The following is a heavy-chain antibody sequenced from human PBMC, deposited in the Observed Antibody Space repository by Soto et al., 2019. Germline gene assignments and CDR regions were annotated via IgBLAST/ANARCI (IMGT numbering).Heavy chain of an antibody. Sequence: SGPTLVNPTQTLTLTCTFSGFSLSTSGMCVSWIRQPPGKCLEWLALIDWDDDKYYSTSLKTRLTISKDTSKNQVVLTMTNMDPVDTATYYCARGVGDLLWKARPYYFECWGKENLVNVSS. CDR1: GFSLSTSGMC. CDR3: ARGVGDLLWKARPYYFEC. D-gene: IGHD3-10*01. CDR2: IDWDDDK. V-gene: IGHV2-70*01. J-gene: IGHJ4*02.